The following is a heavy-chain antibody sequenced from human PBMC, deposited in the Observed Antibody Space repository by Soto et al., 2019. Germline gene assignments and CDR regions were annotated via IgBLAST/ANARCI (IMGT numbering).Heavy chain of an antibody. V-gene: IGHV4-39*01. D-gene: IGHD2-21*01. Sequence: SETLSLTCTVSGGSMSSSRYCLVCIRQPPGKGLEWIGSGTTYYNPSLKSRVTISVDTSKNQFSLRLSSVTAADTAVYYCATYGGDTGRFDYWGQGTLVTVSS. CDR1: GGSMSSSRYC. CDR2: SGTT. CDR3: ATYGGDTGRFDY. J-gene: IGHJ4*02.